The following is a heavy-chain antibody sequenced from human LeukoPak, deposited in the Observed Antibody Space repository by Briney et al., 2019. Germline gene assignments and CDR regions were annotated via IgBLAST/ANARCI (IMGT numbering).Heavy chain of an antibody. D-gene: IGHD3-3*01. V-gene: IGHV1-24*01. CDR3: ATDLLWRTDY. CDR1: GYTFTGYY. J-gene: IGHJ4*02. CDR2: FDPEDGET. Sequence: ASVKVSCKASGYTFTGYYMHWVRQAPGQGLEWMGGFDPEDGETIYAQKFQGRVTMTEDTSTDTAYMELSSLRSEDTAVYYCATDLLWRTDYWGQGTLVTVSS.